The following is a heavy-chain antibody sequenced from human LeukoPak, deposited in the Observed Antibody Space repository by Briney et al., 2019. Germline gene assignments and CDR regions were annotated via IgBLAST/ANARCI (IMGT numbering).Heavy chain of an antibody. CDR2: ISYDGSNK. CDR1: GFTFSSYA. Sequence: PGRSLRLSCAASGFTFSSYAMHWVRQAPGKGLEWVAVISYDGSNKYYADSVKGRFTISRDNSKNTLYLQMNSLRAEDTAVYYCARGQIAEIDYWGQGTLVTVSP. J-gene: IGHJ4*02. D-gene: IGHD1-14*01. CDR3: ARGQIAEIDY. V-gene: IGHV3-30*04.